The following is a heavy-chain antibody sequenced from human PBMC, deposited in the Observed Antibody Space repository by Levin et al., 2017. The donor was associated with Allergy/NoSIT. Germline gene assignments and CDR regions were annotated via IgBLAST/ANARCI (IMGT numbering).Heavy chain of an antibody. J-gene: IGHJ4*02. CDR3: ARVSGYSYGAVDS. Sequence: GGSLRLSCAASGFTFSSYIMNWVRQAPGKGLEWVSSITSSSSFIYYADPVKGRFTISRDNAKNSLHLQMESLRAEDTAVYYCARVSGYSYGAVDSWGQGTLVTVSS. D-gene: IGHD5-18*01. CDR2: ITSSSSFI. V-gene: IGHV3-21*01. CDR1: GFTFSSYI.